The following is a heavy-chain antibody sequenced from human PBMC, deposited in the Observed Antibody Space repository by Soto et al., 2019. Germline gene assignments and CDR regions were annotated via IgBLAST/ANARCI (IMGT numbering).Heavy chain of an antibody. CDR3: AGDPRSMTMLVVVIL. D-gene: IGHD3-22*01. CDR2: IVVGSGNT. Sequence: ASVKVSYKASGFTFTSSAVQWVRQARGQRLEWIGWIVVGSGNTNYAQKFQERVTITRDMSTSTAYMELRSLRSEDTAVNYCAGDPRSMTMLVVVILWGQGTLVTVSP. CDR1: GFTFTSSA. J-gene: IGHJ4*02. V-gene: IGHV1-58*01.